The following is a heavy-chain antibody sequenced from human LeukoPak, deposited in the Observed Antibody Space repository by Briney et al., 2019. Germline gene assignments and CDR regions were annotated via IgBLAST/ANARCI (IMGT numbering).Heavy chain of an antibody. CDR2: ITASSTAI. J-gene: IGHJ4*02. CDR1: GFTFSSYS. D-gene: IGHD3-9*01. Sequence: GGSLRLSCAASGFTFSSYSMNWVRQAPGKGLEWVSSITASSTAIYSADSVKGRFTISRDNAKNFLYLQMNSLRAEDTAVYYCARTYYDILTGYNPYFDYWGQGILVTVSS. CDR3: ARTYYDILTGYNPYFDY. V-gene: IGHV3-21*01.